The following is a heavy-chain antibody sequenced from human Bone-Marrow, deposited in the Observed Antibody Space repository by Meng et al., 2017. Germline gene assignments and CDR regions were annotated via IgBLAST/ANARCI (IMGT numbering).Heavy chain of an antibody. CDR3: ATDLGRGSVQFDY. Sequence: SVKVSCKASGFTFTSAVQWARQARGQRLEWIVWIVIGSGDTKYAQKFQQRVTITRDTSTNTAYMELSSLKSDDMAVYYCATDLGRGSVQFDYWGQGTPVTVSS. J-gene: IGHJ4*02. D-gene: IGHD3-10*01. V-gene: IGHV1-58*01. CDR2: IVIGSGDT. CDR1: GFTFTSA.